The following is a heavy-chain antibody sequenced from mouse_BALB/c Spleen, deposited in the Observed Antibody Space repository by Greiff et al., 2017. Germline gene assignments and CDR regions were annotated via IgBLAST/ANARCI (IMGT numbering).Heavy chain of an antibody. V-gene: IGHV5-6-5*01. J-gene: IGHJ2*01. CDR2: ISSGGST. Sequence: EVKLVESGGGLVKPGGSLKLSCAASGFTFSSYAMSWVRQTPEKRLEWVASISSGGSTYYPDSVKGRFTISRDNGRNILYLQMSSLRSEDTAMYYCARGNGNYYFDYWGQGTTLTVSS. D-gene: IGHD2-1*01. CDR3: ARGNGNYYFDY. CDR1: GFTFSSYA.